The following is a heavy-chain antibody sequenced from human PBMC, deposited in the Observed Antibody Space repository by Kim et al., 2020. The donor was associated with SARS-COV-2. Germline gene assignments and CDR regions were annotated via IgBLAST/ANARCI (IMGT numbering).Heavy chain of an antibody. J-gene: IGHJ6*04. D-gene: IGHD1-1*01. V-gene: IGHV4-59*01. Sequence: LQSRVTISVDTSKSQFSLKLSSVTPADTAVYFCARDTPQLFSYNGMDVWGKGTTVTVSS. CDR3: ARDTPQLFSYNGMDV.